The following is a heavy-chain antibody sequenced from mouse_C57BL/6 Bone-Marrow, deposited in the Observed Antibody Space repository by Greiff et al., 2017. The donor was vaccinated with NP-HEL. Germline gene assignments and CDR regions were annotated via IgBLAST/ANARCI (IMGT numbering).Heavy chain of an antibody. CDR2: ISNGGGST. V-gene: IGHV5-12*01. CDR3: ARPRTGAWFAY. CDR1: GFTFSDYY. D-gene: IGHD4-1*01. J-gene: IGHJ3*01. Sequence: EVKVVESGGGLVQPGGSLKLSCAASGFTFSDYYMYWVRQTPEKRLEWVAYISNGGGSTYYLDTVKGRFTISRDNAKNTLYLQMSRLKSEDTAMYYCARPRTGAWFAYWGQGTLVTVSA.